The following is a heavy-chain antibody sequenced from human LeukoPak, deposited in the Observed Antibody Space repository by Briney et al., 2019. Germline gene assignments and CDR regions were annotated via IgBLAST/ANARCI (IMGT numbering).Heavy chain of an antibody. CDR2: LYTGGST. CDR1: GFTVSSNY. J-gene: IGHJ4*02. V-gene: IGHV3-66*01. D-gene: IGHD1-14*01. Sequence: GGSLRLSCAASGFTVSSNYMSWVRQAPGKGLEGVSVLYTGGSTYYADSVKGRFTISRDNSKNTLYLQMNSLRVEDTAVYYCAREPPPDIQIGSSGNRKFFDYWSQGTLVTVSS. CDR3: AREPPPDIQIGSSGNRKFFDY.